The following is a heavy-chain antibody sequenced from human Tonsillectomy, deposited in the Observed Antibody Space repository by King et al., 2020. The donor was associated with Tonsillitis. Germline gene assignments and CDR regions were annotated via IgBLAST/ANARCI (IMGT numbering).Heavy chain of an antibody. Sequence: VQLVESGGGLVQPGGSLRLSCAASGFTFRKYAMTWVRQAPEKGLEWVSGISGDGYGTNYADSVKGRFTTSRDNSKNTLYLQMNSLRLEDTAVYYCAQSRTRTSPGPQNWGQGTLVTVSS. V-gene: IGHV3-23*04. D-gene: IGHD1-14*01. J-gene: IGHJ4*02. CDR1: GFTFRKYA. CDR2: ISGDGYGT. CDR3: AQSRTRTSPGPQN.